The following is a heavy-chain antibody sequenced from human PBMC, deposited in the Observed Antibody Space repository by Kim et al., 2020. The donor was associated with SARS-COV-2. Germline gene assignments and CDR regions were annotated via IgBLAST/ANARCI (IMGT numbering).Heavy chain of an antibody. CDR3: ARHGRTRFGSSWPFDY. J-gene: IGHJ4*02. Sequence: SLKSRVTISVDTSKNQFSLKLSSVTAADTAVYYCARHGRTRFGSSWPFDYWGQGTLVTVSS. V-gene: IGHV4-39*01. D-gene: IGHD6-13*01.